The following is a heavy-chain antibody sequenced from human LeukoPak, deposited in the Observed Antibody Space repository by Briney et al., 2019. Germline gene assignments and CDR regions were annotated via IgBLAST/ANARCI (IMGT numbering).Heavy chain of an antibody. CDR2: IKSKANTYAT. CDR3: TRYSVGFDY. J-gene: IGHJ4*02. CDR1: GFTFSGSA. Sequence: GGSLRLSCAASGFTFSGSAVHWVRQASGKGLEWVGRIKSKANTYATAYVASVKGRFTISRDDSKNTAYLQMNSLKTEDTAVYYCTRYSVGFDYWGQGTLVTVSS. D-gene: IGHD4-11*01. V-gene: IGHV3-73*01.